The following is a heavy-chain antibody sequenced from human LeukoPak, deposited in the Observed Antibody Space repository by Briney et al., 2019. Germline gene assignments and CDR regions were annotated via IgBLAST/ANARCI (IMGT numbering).Heavy chain of an antibody. V-gene: IGHV1-69*04. CDR2: IIPILGIA. CDR3: ARDRYSNYDYYYYGMDV. Sequence: SVKVSCKASGGTFSSYAISWGRQAPGQGLEWMGRIIPILGIANYAQKFQGRVTVTADKATSTAYMELSSLRSEDTAVYYCARDRYSNYDYYYYGMDVWGQGTTVTVSS. CDR1: GGTFSSYA. J-gene: IGHJ6*02. D-gene: IGHD4-11*01.